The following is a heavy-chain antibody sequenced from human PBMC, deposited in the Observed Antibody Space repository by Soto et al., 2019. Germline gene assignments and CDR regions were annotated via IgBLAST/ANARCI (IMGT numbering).Heavy chain of an antibody. J-gene: IGHJ6*02. D-gene: IGHD3-3*01. Sequence: QMQLVQSGPEVKKPGTSVKVSCKASGFTFTSSAVQWVRQARGQRLEWIGWIVVGSGNTNYAQKFQERVTITRDMSTSTAYMELSSVRSEDTAVYYCAADSNYDFWSGGYYYGMDVWGQGTTVTVSS. V-gene: IGHV1-58*01. CDR2: IVVGSGNT. CDR3: AADSNYDFWSGGYYYGMDV. CDR1: GFTFTSSA.